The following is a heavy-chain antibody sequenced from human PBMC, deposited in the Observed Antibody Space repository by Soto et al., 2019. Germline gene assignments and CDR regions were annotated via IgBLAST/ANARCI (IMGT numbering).Heavy chain of an antibody. J-gene: IGHJ4*02. CDR1: GGSISSYY. Sequence: SETLSLTCTASGGSISSYYWSWIRQPPGKGLEWIGYIYYSGSTNYNPSLKSRVTISVDTSKNQFSLKLSSVTAADTAVYYCASYGGHSVHLDYWGQGTLVTVSS. V-gene: IGHV4-59*08. CDR2: IYYSGST. D-gene: IGHD4-17*01. CDR3: ASYGGHSVHLDY.